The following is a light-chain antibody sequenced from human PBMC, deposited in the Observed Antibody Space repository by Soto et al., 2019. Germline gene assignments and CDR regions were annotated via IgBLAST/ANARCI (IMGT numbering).Light chain of an antibody. CDR1: QSISSY. CDR2: TAS. CDR3: RLLVTPPRP. V-gene: IGKV1-39*01. Sequence: IGMTQSPSSLSSSVGDRITITFRASQSISSYINCYQQKPGKAPNLLIYTASSWESGDPSGFSISGAGTYCSLTITTQLPAVFATYYIRLLVTPPRPLALGTQLEIK. J-gene: IGKJ5*01.